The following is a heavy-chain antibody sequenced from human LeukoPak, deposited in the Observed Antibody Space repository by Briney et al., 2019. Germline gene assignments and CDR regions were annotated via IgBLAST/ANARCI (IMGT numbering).Heavy chain of an antibody. D-gene: IGHD1-7*01. CDR1: GYTFTGYY. CDR3: ARDPNWNYASGGLNWFDP. J-gene: IGHJ5*02. Sequence: ASVKVSCKASGYTFTGYYMHWVRQAPGQGVEWMGWINPNSGGTNYAQKFQGRVTMTRDTSISTAYMELSRLRSDDTAVYYCARDPNWNYASGGLNWFDPWGQGTLVTVSS. V-gene: IGHV1-2*02. CDR2: INPNSGGT.